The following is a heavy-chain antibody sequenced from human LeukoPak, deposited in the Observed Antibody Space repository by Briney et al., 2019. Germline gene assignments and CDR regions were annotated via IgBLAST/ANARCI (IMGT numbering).Heavy chain of an antibody. CDR1: GYSISSGYY. CDR2: IHTSGST. CDR3: AREGSGWYSDY. Sequence: SETLSLTCTVSGYSISSGYYWSWIRQPAGKGLEWIGRIHTSGSTNYNPSLKSRVTMSVDTSKNQFSLKLSSVTAADTAVYYCAREGSGWYSDYWGQGTLVTVSS. D-gene: IGHD6-19*01. V-gene: IGHV4-4*07. J-gene: IGHJ4*02.